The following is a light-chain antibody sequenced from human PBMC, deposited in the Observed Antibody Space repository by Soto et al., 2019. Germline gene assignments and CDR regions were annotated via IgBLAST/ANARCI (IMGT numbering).Light chain of an antibody. V-gene: IGKV3-11*01. J-gene: IGKJ5*01. CDR2: DAS. CDR1: QSVRSG. Sequence: EIVLTQSPDTLSLSPGERATLSCRASQSVRSGRLAWYQQKPGQAPRLVIFDASNRASGIPVRFSGSGSGTDFTLTISSLEPEDFAVYYCQQRSNWPPRITFGQGTRLEI. CDR3: QQRSNWPPRIT.